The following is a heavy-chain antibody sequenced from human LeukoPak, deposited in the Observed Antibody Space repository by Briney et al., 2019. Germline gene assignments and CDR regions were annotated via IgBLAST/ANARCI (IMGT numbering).Heavy chain of an antibody. CDR1: GFTFSRNV. V-gene: IGHV3-30*01. D-gene: IGHD3-10*01. Sequence: GGSLRLSCAASGFTFSRNVMHWVRQAPGKGLEWVALTSYDGNNKFCADSVKGRFTISRDNSRNTLYLQMNSLRGEDAAVYSCARGGIPTGPYYYFYYMDVWGKGTAVTVSS. CDR2: TSYDGNNK. J-gene: IGHJ6*03. CDR3: ARGGIPTGPYYYFYYMDV.